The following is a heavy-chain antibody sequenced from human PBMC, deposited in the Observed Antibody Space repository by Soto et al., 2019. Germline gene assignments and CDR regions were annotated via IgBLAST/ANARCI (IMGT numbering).Heavy chain of an antibody. D-gene: IGHD3-3*01. J-gene: IGHJ5*02. Sequence: GGSLRLSCAASGFTFSTYAMNWVRQAPGKGLEWVSGISGSGDSTYYADSVKGRFTISRDNSKNTLYLQMNSLRAEDTAVYYCAKRRYYDYLDNWFDPWGQGTLVTVSS. CDR2: ISGSGDST. V-gene: IGHV3-23*01. CDR1: GFTFSTYA. CDR3: AKRRYYDYLDNWFDP.